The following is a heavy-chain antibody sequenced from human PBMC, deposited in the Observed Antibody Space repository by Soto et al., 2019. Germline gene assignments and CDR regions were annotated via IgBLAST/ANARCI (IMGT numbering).Heavy chain of an antibody. D-gene: IGHD6-13*01. CDR3: AREWEGIAAAGKLNWYFDL. V-gene: IGHV1-18*01. Sequence: QVQLVQSGAEVKKPGASVKVSCKASGYTFTSYGISWVRQAPGQGLEWMGWISAYNGNTNYAQKLQGRVTITTDTSTSTAYMELRSLRSDDTAVYYCAREWEGIAAAGKLNWYFDLWGRGTLVTVSS. CDR2: ISAYNGNT. CDR1: GYTFTSYG. J-gene: IGHJ2*01.